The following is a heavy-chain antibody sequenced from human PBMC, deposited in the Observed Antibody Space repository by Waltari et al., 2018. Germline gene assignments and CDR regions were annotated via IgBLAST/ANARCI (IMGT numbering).Heavy chain of an antibody. CDR1: GYTFTSYH. J-gene: IGHJ4*02. D-gene: IGHD1-7*01. Sequence: QVQLVQSGAEVKKPGASVKVSCKASGYTFTSYHINWVRHATGQGLEWIGWMNPDSGNTGYAKKCQDRVTMTKNTCVSTAYVELSSLRSGDTAVYYCARVLRRGWNYGRYWGQGTLSTVSS. CDR2: MNPDSGNT. V-gene: IGHV1-8*01. CDR3: ARVLRRGWNYGRY.